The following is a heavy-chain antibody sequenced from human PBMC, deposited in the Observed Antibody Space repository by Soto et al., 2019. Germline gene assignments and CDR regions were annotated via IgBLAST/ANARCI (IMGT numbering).Heavy chain of an antibody. V-gene: IGHV5-10-1*01. D-gene: IGHD1-1*01. J-gene: IGHJ4*02. CDR1: GYSFTSYW. Sequence: EVQLVQSGAEVKKPGESLRISCKGSGYSFTSYWISWVREMPGKGLEWMGRIDPSDSYTNYSPSFQGHVTMSADKSISTAYLQWSSLKASDTAMYYCTRHVMGARGWVEEPLWGQGTLVTVSS. CDR2: IDPSDSYT. CDR3: TRHVMGARGWVEEPL.